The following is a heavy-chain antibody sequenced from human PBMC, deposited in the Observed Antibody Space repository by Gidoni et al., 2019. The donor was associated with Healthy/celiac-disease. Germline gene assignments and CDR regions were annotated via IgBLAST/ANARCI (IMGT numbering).Heavy chain of an antibody. Sequence: QGQLVEYGGGVVQHGRARRRSCAAAGATFSSYGMHWVRQAPGKGLEWVAVISYDGSNKYYADSVKGRFTISRDNSKNTLYLQMNSLRAEDTAVYYCAKFAQSGSYLDYWGQGTLVTVSS. CDR1: GATFSSYG. CDR3: AKFAQSGSYLDY. V-gene: IGHV3-30*18. CDR2: ISYDGSNK. D-gene: IGHD1-26*01. J-gene: IGHJ4*02.